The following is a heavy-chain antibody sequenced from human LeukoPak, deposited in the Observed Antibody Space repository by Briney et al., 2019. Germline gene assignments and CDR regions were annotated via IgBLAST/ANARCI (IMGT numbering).Heavy chain of an antibody. V-gene: IGHV1-2*02. CDR2: INPNSGGT. J-gene: IGHJ4*02. D-gene: IGHD3-3*01. CDR1: GYTFIGYY. CDR3: ARDRAGKITIFGVGIDY. Sequence: ASVKVSCKASGYTFIGYYMHWVRQAPGQGLEWMGWINPNSGGTNYAQKFQGRVTMTRDTSISTAYMELSRLRSDDTAVYYCARDRAGKITIFGVGIDYWGQGTLVTVSS.